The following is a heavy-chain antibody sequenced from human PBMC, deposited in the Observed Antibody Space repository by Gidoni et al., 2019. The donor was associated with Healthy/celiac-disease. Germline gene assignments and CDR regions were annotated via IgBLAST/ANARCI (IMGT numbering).Heavy chain of an antibody. V-gene: IGHV3-33*01. CDR1: GCTFSRYG. CDR3: ARVGSTGSDYYYGMDV. Sequence: QVQLVESGGGVVQHGRSLRSSSEASGCTFSRYGMHWVRQAPGKGLEWVAVIWYDGSNTYYADSVKGRFTFSSDNSKYTLYLQLNCLRAEDTAVSYCARVGSTGSDYYYGMDVWGQGTTVTVSS. J-gene: IGHJ6*02. D-gene: IGHD2-2*01. CDR2: IWYDGSNT.